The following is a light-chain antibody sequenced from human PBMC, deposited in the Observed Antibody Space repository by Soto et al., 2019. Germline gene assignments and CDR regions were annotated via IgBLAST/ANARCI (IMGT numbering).Light chain of an antibody. CDR2: AAS. CDR1: QSITTY. V-gene: IGKV1-39*01. J-gene: IGKJ4*01. Sequence: IQITQSTSSLSASVGDRVTITCRASQSITTYLNWYRQKPGKAPKLLIYAASSLQSGVPSRFSGSGSETEFTLSISSLQPEDFATYFCQQIYSAPLTFGGGTKVDIK. CDR3: QQIYSAPLT.